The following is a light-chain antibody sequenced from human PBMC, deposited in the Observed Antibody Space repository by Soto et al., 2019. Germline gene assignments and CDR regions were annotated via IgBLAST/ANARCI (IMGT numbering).Light chain of an antibody. Sequence: EIVMTQSPATLSVSPGERATVSCRASQSVGSDLGWYQQKAGQAPRLLINDASRRATGIPDRFSGSGSGTDFTLTISRLEPEDFAVYYCQQYGSSPPTFGQGTKVDIK. CDR2: DAS. CDR3: QQYGSSPPT. V-gene: IGKV3-20*01. CDR1: QSVGSD. J-gene: IGKJ1*01.